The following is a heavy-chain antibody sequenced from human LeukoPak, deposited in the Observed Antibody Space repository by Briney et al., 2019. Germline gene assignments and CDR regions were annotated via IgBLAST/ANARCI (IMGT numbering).Heavy chain of an antibody. CDR1: GFTFSSYS. D-gene: IGHD3-22*01. CDR2: ISSSSSYI. CDR3: ARAANRLVYFDY. V-gene: IGHV3-21*01. Sequence: PGGSLRLSCAASGFTFSSYSMNWVRQAPGKGLEWVSSISSSSSYIYYADSVKGRFTISRDNAKNSLYLQMNSLRAEDTAVYYCARAANRLVYFDYWGQGTLVTVSS. J-gene: IGHJ4*02.